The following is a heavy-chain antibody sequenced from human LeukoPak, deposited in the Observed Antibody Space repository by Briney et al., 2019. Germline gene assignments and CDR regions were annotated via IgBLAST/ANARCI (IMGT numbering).Heavy chain of an antibody. J-gene: IGHJ5*02. D-gene: IGHD2/OR15-2a*01. Sequence: GGSLRLYCAASGFTFSGFSMHWLRQAPGRGLEYVSAINGNGDKTFYTDSVRGRFTIFRDNSKNTLFLQMGSLRGEDTALYFCARIGMENFYDLWGQGTLVTVSS. CDR2: INGNGDKT. V-gene: IGHV3-64*02. CDR1: GFTFSGFS. CDR3: ARIGMENFYDL.